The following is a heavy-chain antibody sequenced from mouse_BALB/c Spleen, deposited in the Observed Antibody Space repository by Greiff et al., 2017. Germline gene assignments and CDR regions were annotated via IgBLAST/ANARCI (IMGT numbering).Heavy chain of an antibody. Sequence: EVKLVESGGGLVQPGGSRKLSCAASGFTFSSFGMHWVRQAPEKGLEWVAYISSGSSTIYYADTVKGRFTISRDNPKNTLFLQMTSLRSEDTAMYYCARFWSYYFDYWGQGTTLTVSS. CDR2: ISSGSSTI. J-gene: IGHJ2*01. V-gene: IGHV5-17*02. CDR3: ARFWSYYFDY. CDR1: GFTFSSFG.